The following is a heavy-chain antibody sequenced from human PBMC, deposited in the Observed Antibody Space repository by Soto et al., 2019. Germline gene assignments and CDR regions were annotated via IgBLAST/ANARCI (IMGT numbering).Heavy chain of an antibody. V-gene: IGHV4-59*01. J-gene: IGHJ5*02. CDR1: GGSISSYY. CDR3: ARDLPTRVATPNWFDP. Sequence: SETLSLTCTVSGGSISSYYWSWIRQPPGKGLEWIGYIYYSGSTNYNPSLKSRVTISVDTSKNQFSLKLSSVTAADTAVYYCARDLPTRVATPNWFDPWGQGTLVTV. D-gene: IGHD5-12*01. CDR2: IYYSGST.